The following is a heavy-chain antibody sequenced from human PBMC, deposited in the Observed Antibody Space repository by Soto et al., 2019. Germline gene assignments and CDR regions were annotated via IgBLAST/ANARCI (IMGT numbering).Heavy chain of an antibody. CDR1: GGSISGYY. Sequence: SETLSLSCTISGGSISGYYWTWIRQSPGKGLEYIGYVYNGNTNYNPSLNSRVTISVDTSKNQFSLKLSSVTAADTAVYYCARTYDGSGPNSGGYAFDIWGQGTMVTVSS. CDR2: VYNGNT. D-gene: IGHD3-22*01. J-gene: IGHJ3*02. CDR3: ARTYDGSGPNSGGYAFDI. V-gene: IGHV4-59*08.